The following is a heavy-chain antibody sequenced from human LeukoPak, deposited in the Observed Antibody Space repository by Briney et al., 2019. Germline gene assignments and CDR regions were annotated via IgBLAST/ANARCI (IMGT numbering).Heavy chain of an antibody. CDR3: ARLSGAPVRHPIYHFDY. CDR1: GYSISSGYY. CDR2: VYHSGST. J-gene: IGHJ4*02. Sequence: SETLSLTCAVSGYSISSGYYRGWIRQPPGKGLEWIGNVYHSGSTYKNPSLKSRVSISLDTSNNQFSLRLTSVTAADTAIYYCARLSGAPVRHPIYHFDYWGQGTLVTVSS. D-gene: IGHD1-26*01. V-gene: IGHV4-38-2*01.